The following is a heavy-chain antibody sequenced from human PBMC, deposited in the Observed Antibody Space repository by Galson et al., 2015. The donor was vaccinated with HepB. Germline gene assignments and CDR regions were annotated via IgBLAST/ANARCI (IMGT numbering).Heavy chain of an antibody. CDR2: ISPHNGNT. Sequence: SVKVSCKAVGYTFTTSGISWVRLAPGQGLAWMGWISPHNGNTNYAQKFQGRVTMTTKTYTDTAYMELRSLRIDDTAVYYCARSADGYCSSASCSRSYEYYSGLDVWGQGTTVTVSS. V-gene: IGHV1-18*01. CDR3: ARSADGYCSSASCSRSYEYYSGLDV. J-gene: IGHJ6*02. D-gene: IGHD2-2*01. CDR1: GYTFTTSG.